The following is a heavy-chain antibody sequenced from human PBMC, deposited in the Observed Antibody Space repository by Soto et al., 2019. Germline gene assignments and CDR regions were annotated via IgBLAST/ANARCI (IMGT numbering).Heavy chain of an antibody. CDR1: GGSISSSNW. J-gene: IGHJ4*02. Sequence: QVQLQESGPGLVKPSGTLSLTCAVSGGSISSSNWWSWVRQPPGKGLEWIGEIYHSGSTNYNPSLKSRVTISVDKSKTQFSLKLSSVTAADTAVYYCARSPRGYCSSTSCYVLDYWGQGTLVTVSS. V-gene: IGHV4-4*02. D-gene: IGHD2-2*01. CDR3: ARSPRGYCSSTSCYVLDY. CDR2: IYHSGST.